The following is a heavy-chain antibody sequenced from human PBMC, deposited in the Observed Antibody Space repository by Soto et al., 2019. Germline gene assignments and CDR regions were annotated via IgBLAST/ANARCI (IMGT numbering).Heavy chain of an antibody. CDR1: GFTVSSNY. D-gene: IGHD5-12*01. V-gene: IGHV3-53*04. CDR3: ARDLPLEYSGYDYAFDI. Sequence: PGGSLRLSCAASGFTVSSNYMSWVRQAPGKGLEWVSVIYSGGSTYYADSVKGRFTISRHNSKNTLYLQMNSLRAEDTAVYYCARDLPLEYSGYDYAFDIWGQGTMVTVSS. CDR2: IYSGGST. J-gene: IGHJ3*02.